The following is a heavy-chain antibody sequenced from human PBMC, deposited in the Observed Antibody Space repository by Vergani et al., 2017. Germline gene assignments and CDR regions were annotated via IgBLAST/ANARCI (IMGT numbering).Heavy chain of an antibody. J-gene: IGHJ4*02. Sequence: EVQLVESGGGLVKPGGSLRLSCVASGFTFTTYGMGWVRQAPGKGLEWVSSISSSGNYIYYTDSMKGRFTISRDNAKGSLSLQMNSLRAEDTAVYYCARGDSSSSEGDYFDYWGQGTLVTVSS. V-gene: IGHV3-21*01. D-gene: IGHD6-6*01. CDR2: ISSSGNYI. CDR1: GFTFTTYG. CDR3: ARGDSSSSEGDYFDY.